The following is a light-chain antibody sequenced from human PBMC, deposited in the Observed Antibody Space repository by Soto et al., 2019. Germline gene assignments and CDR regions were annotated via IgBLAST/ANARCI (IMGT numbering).Light chain of an antibody. CDR2: GAS. CDR1: QTINNY. Sequence: DIQMTQSPSSLSASVGDRVTIACRASQTINNYLNWYQLKPGKAPKLLIFGASSLRTGAPSRFMAIDSPPPFLPPTASCKPEATATYFCQRINGPLRPFARGPKLE. J-gene: IGKJ2*01. CDR3: QRINGPLRP. V-gene: IGKV1-39*01.